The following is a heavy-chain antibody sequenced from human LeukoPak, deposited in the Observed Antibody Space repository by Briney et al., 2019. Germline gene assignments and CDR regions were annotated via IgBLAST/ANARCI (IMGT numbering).Heavy chain of an antibody. V-gene: IGHV5-51*01. J-gene: IGHJ4*02. Sequence: GESLKTSCKGSGYSFTNYWIGLVRQIPREGLELMWIIYPGDSDTRYSPSFQVQVPISDDKSISTAYLQWSSLKASDTAMYYCARPSSSWYEHFDYWGQGTLVTVSS. CDR2: IYPGDSDT. CDR1: GYSFTNYW. D-gene: IGHD6-13*01. CDR3: ARPSSSWYEHFDY.